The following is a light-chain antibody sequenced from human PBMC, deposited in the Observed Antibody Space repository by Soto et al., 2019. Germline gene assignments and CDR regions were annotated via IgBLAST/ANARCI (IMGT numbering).Light chain of an antibody. CDR2: KAS. Sequence: IQMTQSPSTLSASLGDRVTMTCRASQSLDRDYLAWYQQKPGKAPKLLIYKASTLESGVPSRFSGGGSGTAFSLTINSLQSDDFVTYYCHQYDSYPRTFGQGTKVDIK. CDR3: HQYDSYPRT. CDR1: QSLDRDY. V-gene: IGKV1-5*03. J-gene: IGKJ1*01.